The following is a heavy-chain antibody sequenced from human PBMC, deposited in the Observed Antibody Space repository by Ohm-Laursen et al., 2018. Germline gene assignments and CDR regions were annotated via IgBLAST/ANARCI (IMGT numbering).Heavy chain of an antibody. CDR2: ISSSSSYI. J-gene: IGHJ4*02. Sequence: SLRLSCSASGFTVSSDYMSWVRQAPGKGLEWVSSISSSSSYIYYADSVKGRFTISRDNAKNSLYLQMNSLRAEDTAVYYCAREYGYGYEFDYWGQGTLVTVSS. V-gene: IGHV3-21*01. D-gene: IGHD5-18*01. CDR3: AREYGYGYEFDY. CDR1: GFTVSSDY.